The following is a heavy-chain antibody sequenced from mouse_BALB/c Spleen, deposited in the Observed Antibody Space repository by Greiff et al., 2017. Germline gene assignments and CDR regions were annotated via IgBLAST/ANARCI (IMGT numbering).Heavy chain of an antibody. CDR2: ILPGSGST. D-gene: IGHD2-14*01. CDR3: ARRDRYDGGFAY. Sequence: QVQLKESGAELMKPGASVKISCKATGYTFSSYWIEWVKQRPGHGLEWIGEILPGSGSTNYNEKFKGKATFTADTSSNTAYMQLSSLTSEDSAVYYCARRDRYDGGFAYWGQGTLVTVSA. V-gene: IGHV1-9*01. J-gene: IGHJ3*01. CDR1: GYTFSSYW.